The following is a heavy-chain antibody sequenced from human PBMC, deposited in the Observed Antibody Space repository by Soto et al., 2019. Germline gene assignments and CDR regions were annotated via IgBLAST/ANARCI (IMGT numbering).Heavy chain of an antibody. J-gene: IGHJ6*02. CDR3: AREDDGGDRDYYGLDV. CDR1: GGSISSEYYH. D-gene: IGHD2-21*02. Sequence: QVQLQESGPGLVRPSQTLSLTCTFSGGSISSEYYHWTWIRQAPGKGLEWIGYIHYSGSVHYNPSLQSRLTMSGDTSKNLFSLKLSSVTAADTAVYFCAREDDGGDRDYYGLDVWGQGTTVTVSS. CDR2: IHYSGSV. V-gene: IGHV4-30-4*01.